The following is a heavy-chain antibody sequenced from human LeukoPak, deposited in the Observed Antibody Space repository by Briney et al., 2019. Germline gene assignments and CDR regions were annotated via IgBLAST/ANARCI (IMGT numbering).Heavy chain of an antibody. D-gene: IGHD5-12*01. V-gene: IGHV1-18*01. J-gene: IGHJ4*02. CDR2: ISAYNGNT. CDR3: ARDFGPQYSGYPLSGY. CDR1: GYTFTSYG. Sequence: ASVKVSCKASGYTFTSYGISWVRQAPGQGLGWMGWISAYNGNTNYAQKLQGRVTMTTDTSTSTAYMELRSLRSDDTAVYYCARDFGPQYSGYPLSGYWGQGTLVTVSS.